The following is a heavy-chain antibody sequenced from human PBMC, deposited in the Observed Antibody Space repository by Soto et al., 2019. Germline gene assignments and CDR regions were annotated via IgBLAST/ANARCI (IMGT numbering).Heavy chain of an antibody. D-gene: IGHD5-18*01. CDR3: ARGLRYSYGYYFDY. J-gene: IGHJ4*02. V-gene: IGHV4-59*01. CDR2: IYYSGST. Sequence: PSETLSLTCTVSGGSISSYYWSWIRQPPGKGLEWIGYIYYSGSTNYNPSLKSRVTISVDTSKNQFSLKLSSVTAADTAVYYCARGLRYSYGYYFDYWGQGTLVTVSS. CDR1: GGSISSYY.